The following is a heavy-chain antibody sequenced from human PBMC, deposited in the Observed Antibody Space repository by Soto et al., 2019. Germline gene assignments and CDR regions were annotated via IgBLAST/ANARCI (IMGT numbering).Heavy chain of an antibody. D-gene: IGHD3-3*01. V-gene: IGHV1-18*04. CDR3: ARVMTTFGVVSKGPDH. J-gene: IGHJ4*02. Sequence: QVQLVQSGDEVKKPGASVKVSCEASGYPFTTYGITWVRQAPGQGLEWMGWISTYNGNTNYAQSLQGRVTMTRETSSTTAYMELRSLRSDDTAVYYCARVMTTFGVVSKGPDHWGQGTLVTVSS. CDR2: ISTYNGNT. CDR1: GYPFTTYG.